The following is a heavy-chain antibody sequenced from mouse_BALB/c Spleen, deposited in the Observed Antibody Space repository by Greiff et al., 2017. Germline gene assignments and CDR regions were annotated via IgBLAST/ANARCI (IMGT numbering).Heavy chain of an antibody. CDR1: GYTFTSYW. CDR3: TSSFTTVVATSYYYAMDY. J-gene: IGHJ4*01. D-gene: IGHD1-1*01. CDR2: IGPSGSYT. Sequence: VQLQQPGAELVKPGASVKMSCKASGYTFTSYWMHWVKQRPGQGLEWIGVIGPSGSYTSYNQKFKGKATLTVDTSSSTAYMQLSSLTSEDSAVYYCTSSFTTVVATSYYYAMDYWGQGTSVTVSS. V-gene: IGHV1S127*01.